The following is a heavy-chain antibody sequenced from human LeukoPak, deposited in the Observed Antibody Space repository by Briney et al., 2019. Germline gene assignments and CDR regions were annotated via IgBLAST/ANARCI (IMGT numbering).Heavy chain of an antibody. Sequence: PSEALSLTCTVSGGSISSSNYNWGWIRQSPGKGLEWIGTISYSGSTYYNPSLKSRVTISVDTSKNQFSLKLTSVTAADTAVYYCARHTKSGYSYGFDAFHIWGQGTMVTVPS. CDR2: ISYSGST. D-gene: IGHD5-18*01. CDR1: GGSISSSNYN. J-gene: IGHJ3*02. V-gene: IGHV4-39*01. CDR3: ARHTKSGYSYGFDAFHI.